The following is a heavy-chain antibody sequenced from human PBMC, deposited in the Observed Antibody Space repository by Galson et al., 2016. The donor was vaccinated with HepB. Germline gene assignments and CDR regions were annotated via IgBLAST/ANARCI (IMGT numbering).Heavy chain of an antibody. J-gene: IGHJ6*02. CDR1: GFTFSDHA. CDR2: ISWNNKSI. CDR3: VKGSSSWYGGGMDV. D-gene: IGHD6-13*01. Sequence: SLRLSCAVSGFTFSDHAMHWVRQTPGKGLEWVSTISWNNKSIAYADFVKGRFAISRDNAKNSLSLQMNSVTTEDTAMYFCVKGSSSWYGGGMDVWGQGTTVTVSS. V-gene: IGHV3-9*01.